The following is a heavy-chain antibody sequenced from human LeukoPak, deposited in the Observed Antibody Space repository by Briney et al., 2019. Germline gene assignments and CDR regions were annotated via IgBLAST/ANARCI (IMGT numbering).Heavy chain of an antibody. CDR2: IYYSGST. CDR1: GGSISSYY. Sequence: SETLSLTCTVSGGSISSYYWSWIRQPPGKGLEWIGYIYYSGSTNYNPSPKSRVTISVDTSKNQFSLKLSSVTAADTAVYYCARDKRNLEYSSSSGLYYYYMDVWGKGTTVTVSS. J-gene: IGHJ6*03. D-gene: IGHD6-6*01. V-gene: IGHV4-59*01. CDR3: ARDKRNLEYSSSSGLYYYYMDV.